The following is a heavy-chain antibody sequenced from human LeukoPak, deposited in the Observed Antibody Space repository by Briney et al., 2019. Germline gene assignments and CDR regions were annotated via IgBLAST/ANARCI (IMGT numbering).Heavy chain of an antibody. Sequence: SETLSLTCAVYGGSFSGYYWSWIRQPPGKGLEWIGEINHSGSTNYDPSLKSRLALSVDTSKNQFSLNLNSVTAADTAVYYCARVGVMATVNGYRYHSLDVWGQGTTVAVSS. D-gene: IGHD3-16*01. CDR2: INHSGST. J-gene: IGHJ6*02. V-gene: IGHV4-34*01. CDR1: GGSFSGYY. CDR3: ARVGVMATVNGYRYHSLDV.